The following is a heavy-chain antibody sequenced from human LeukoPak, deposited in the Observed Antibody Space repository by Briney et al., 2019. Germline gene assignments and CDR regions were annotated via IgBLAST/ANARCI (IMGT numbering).Heavy chain of an antibody. CDR1: GYNFISYC. V-gene: IGHV5-51*01. CDR2: IYAGDSDA. CDR3: ARREVLLNGLDV. Sequence: GESLKISCKGSGYNFISYCQMPGKGLEWMEIIYAGDSDARYSPSFQGQVTISAGKSINTAYLQWSSLKASDTAIYYCARREVLLNGLDVWGQGTTVTVFS. J-gene: IGHJ6*02. D-gene: IGHD2/OR15-2a*01.